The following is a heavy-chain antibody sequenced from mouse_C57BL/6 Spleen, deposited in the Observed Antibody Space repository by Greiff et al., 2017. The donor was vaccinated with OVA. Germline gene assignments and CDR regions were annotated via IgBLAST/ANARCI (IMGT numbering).Heavy chain of an antibody. Sequence: QVQLQQSGPGLVQPSQSLSITCTVSGFSLTSYGVHWVRQSPGKGLEWLGVIWSGGSTDYNAAFISRLSISKDNSKSQVFFKMNSLQVDDTAIYYCARNERMVPNWYFDVWGTGTTVTVSS. CDR2: IWSGGST. V-gene: IGHV2-2*01. J-gene: IGHJ1*03. CDR3: ARNERMVPNWYFDV. D-gene: IGHD2-3*01. CDR1: GFSLTSYG.